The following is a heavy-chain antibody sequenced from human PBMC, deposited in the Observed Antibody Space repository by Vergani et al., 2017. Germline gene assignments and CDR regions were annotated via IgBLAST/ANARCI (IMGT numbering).Heavy chain of an antibody. D-gene: IGHD6-13*01. CDR2: ISTSGST. CDR1: GGSISSGSYY. V-gene: IGHV4-61*02. CDR3: ARAAAAALDY. J-gene: IGHJ4*02. Sequence: QVQLQESGPGLVKPSQTLSLTCTVSGGSISSGSYYWSWLRQPAGKGLEWIGRISTSGSTNYNPSLKSRVTISLDTSKNQFSLKLNSLTAADTAVYYCARAAAAALDYWGQGTLVTVSS.